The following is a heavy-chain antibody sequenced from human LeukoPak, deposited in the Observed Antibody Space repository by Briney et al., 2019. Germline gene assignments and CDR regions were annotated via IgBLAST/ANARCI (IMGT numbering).Heavy chain of an antibody. CDR1: GFTFSSYE. CDR2: ISSSGSTI. J-gene: IGHJ6*03. D-gene: IGHD5-18*01. V-gene: IGHV3-48*03. CDR3: ARGGYSYGLHYYYYYMDV. Sequence: GGSLRLSCAASGFTFSSYEMNWVRQAPGKGLEWVSYISSSGSTIYYADSVKGRFTISRDNAKNSLYLQMNSLRAEDTAVYYCARGGYSYGLHYYYYYMDVWGKGTTVTVSS.